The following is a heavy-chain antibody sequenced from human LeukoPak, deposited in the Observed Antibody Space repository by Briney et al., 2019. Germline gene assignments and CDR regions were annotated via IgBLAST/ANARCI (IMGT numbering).Heavy chain of an antibody. CDR2: IDGDGART. Sequence: GGSLRLSCATSGLTFSNYYMHWVRQAPGKGLVWVSRIDGDGARTNYADSVKGRFTISRDNAKNTLFLQMNSLRAEDTAVYYCARGEHSYAFDIWGQGTMVTVSS. J-gene: IGHJ3*02. V-gene: IGHV3-74*01. CDR3: ARGEHSYAFDI. CDR1: GLTFSNYY.